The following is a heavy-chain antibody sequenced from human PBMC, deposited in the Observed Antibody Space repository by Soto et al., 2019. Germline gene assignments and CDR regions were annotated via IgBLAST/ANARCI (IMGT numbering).Heavy chain of an antibody. Sequence: SETLSLTCAVYGGSFSGYYWSWIRQPPGKGLEWIGEINHSGSTNYNPSLKSRVTISVDTSKNQFSLKLSPVTAADTAVYYCARVKVVPAKIDYWGQETLVTVSS. CDR3: ARVKVVPAKIDY. D-gene: IGHD2-2*01. CDR2: INHSGST. V-gene: IGHV4-34*01. J-gene: IGHJ4*02. CDR1: GGSFSGYY.